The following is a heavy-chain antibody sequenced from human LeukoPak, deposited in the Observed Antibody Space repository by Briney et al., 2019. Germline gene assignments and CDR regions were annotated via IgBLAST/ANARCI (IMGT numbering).Heavy chain of an antibody. J-gene: IGHJ4*02. CDR2: IYYSGST. Sequence: EWVGYIYYSGSTNYNPSLKSRVTISADTSKNQFSLKLGSVTAADTAVYYCVRVRIPLSIDYWGQGTLVTVSS. CDR3: VRVRIPLSIDY. D-gene: IGHD2-21*01. V-gene: IGHV4-59*01.